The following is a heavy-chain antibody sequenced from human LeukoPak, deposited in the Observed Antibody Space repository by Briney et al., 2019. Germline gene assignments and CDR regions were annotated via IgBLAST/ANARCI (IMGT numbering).Heavy chain of an antibody. CDR1: GGSLSSYY. Sequence: PSETLSLTCTVSGGSLSSYYWSWIRQSPGKGLQWIAYIFYSGNTNYNPSLKSRVIISLDTSKNQFSLNLTSVTVADTALYYCARGPTRYYFDYWGQGTLVTVSS. CDR3: ARGPTRYYFDY. V-gene: IGHV4-59*01. J-gene: IGHJ4*02. CDR2: IFYSGNT. D-gene: IGHD1-1*01.